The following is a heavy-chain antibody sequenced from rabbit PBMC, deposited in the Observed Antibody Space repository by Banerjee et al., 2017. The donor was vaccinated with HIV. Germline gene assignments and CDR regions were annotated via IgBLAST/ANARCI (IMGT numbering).Heavy chain of an antibody. CDR1: GVSFSSNYY. V-gene: IGHV1S40*01. J-gene: IGHJ6*01. D-gene: IGHD6-1*01. Sequence: QSLVESGGDLVKPGASLTLTCTASGVSFSSNYYMCWVRQAPGKGLEWIGCISTGDGVTYYASWAKGRFTISKTSSTTVTLQMTSLTAADTATYFCARDASSGVNGDDYAWWGPGTLVTVS. CDR2: ISTGDGVT. CDR3: ARDASSGVNGDDYAW.